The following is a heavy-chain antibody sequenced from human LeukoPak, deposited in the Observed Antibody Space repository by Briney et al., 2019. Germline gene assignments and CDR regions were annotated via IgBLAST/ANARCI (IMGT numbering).Heavy chain of an antibody. V-gene: IGHV4-34*01. Sequence: PSETLSLACAVYGGSFSGYFWTWIRQPPGKGLEWIGEINHSGSTNYNPSLKSRVTISVDMSKNQFSLKLSPVTAADTAVYYCARDGSGTENDYWGQGTLVTVSS. CDR2: INHSGST. J-gene: IGHJ4*02. CDR1: GGSFSGYF. CDR3: ARDGSGTENDY. D-gene: IGHD3-10*01.